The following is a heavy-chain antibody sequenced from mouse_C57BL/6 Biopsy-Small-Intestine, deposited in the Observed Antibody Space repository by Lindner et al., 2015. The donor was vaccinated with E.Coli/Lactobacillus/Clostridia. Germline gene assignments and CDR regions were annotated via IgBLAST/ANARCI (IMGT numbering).Heavy chain of an antibody. Sequence: VQLQESGPELVKPGASVKISCKASGYTFTDYYMNWVKQSHGKSLEWIGDINPNNGGTRYNQKFKGKATLTVDKSSSTAYMELRSLTSEDSAVYYCAPYGYDFDYWGQGTTLTVSS. J-gene: IGHJ2*01. CDR2: INPNNGGT. D-gene: IGHD2-2*01. CDR3: APYGYDFDY. CDR1: GYTFTDYY. V-gene: IGHV1-26*01.